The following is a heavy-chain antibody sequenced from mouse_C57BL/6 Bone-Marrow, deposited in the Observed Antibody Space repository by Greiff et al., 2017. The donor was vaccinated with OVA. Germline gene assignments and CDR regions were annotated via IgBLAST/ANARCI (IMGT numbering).Heavy chain of an antibody. Sequence: QVQLQQSGAELVRPGTSVKLSCKASGYTFTSYWMHWVKQRPGQGLEWIGVIDPSDSYTNYNQKFKGKATLTVDTSSSTAYMQRSSLTSEDSAVYYCARSEISYTVDGCAYWGQGTLVTVSA. CDR2: IDPSDSYT. CDR3: ARSEISYTVDGCAY. CDR1: GYTFTSYW. D-gene: IGHD1-1*01. J-gene: IGHJ3*01. V-gene: IGHV1-59*01.